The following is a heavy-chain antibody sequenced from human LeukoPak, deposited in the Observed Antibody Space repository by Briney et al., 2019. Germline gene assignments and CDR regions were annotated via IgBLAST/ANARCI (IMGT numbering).Heavy chain of an antibody. CDR2: ISPNSSFK. CDR1: GFTFGSYA. J-gene: IGHJ4*02. V-gene: IGHV3-21*01. CDR3: VSQGRD. Sequence: GGSLRLSCAASGFTFGSYAMNWVRQAPGQVLEWVSSISPNSSFKYYADSAKGRFTISRDDAKSSLFLQMNSLRVEDSAVYYCVSQGRDWGQGTLVTVSS.